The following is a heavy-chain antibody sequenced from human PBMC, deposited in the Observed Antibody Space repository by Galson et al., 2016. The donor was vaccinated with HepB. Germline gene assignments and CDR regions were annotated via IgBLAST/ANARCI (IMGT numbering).Heavy chain of an antibody. Sequence: SLRLSCAASGFSFSSYDMNWVRQTPGKGLEWVSIISANGEAAYYTDSVQGRFTISRDNSKNTLFLEVNSLRAEDTAVYYCARRAGLALGNFWFIYGMDVWGQGTTVTVSS. CDR1: GFSFSSYD. J-gene: IGHJ6*02. V-gene: IGHV3-23*01. CDR2: ISANGEAA. D-gene: IGHD3-3*01. CDR3: ARRAGLALGNFWFIYGMDV.